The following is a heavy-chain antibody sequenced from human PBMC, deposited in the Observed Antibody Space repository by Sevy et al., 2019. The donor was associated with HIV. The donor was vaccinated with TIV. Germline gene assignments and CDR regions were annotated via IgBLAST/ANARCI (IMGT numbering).Heavy chain of an antibody. D-gene: IGHD2-2*02. Sequence: GESLKISCKGSGYSFPSFWIGWVRQMPGKGLEWMGIIYPGDSDTRYSPSFQGQVTISADKSISTAYLQWSSLKASETAMYYCARPSGPDCSSTSCYNYDAFDIWGQGTMVTVSS. CDR3: ARPSGPDCSSTSCYNYDAFDI. V-gene: IGHV5-51*01. CDR2: IYPGDSDT. CDR1: GYSFPSFW. J-gene: IGHJ3*02.